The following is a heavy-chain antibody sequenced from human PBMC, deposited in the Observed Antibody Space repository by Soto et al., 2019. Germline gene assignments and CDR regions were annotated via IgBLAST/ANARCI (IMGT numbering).Heavy chain of an antibody. CDR1: GFTFSSYA. CDR3: ARSSIAARPHYYYYYMDV. D-gene: IGHD6-6*01. J-gene: IGHJ6*03. CDR2: ISYVGSNK. Sequence: GGSLRLSCAASGFTFSSYAMHWVRQAPGKGLEWVAVISYVGSNKYYADSVKGRFTISRDNSKNTLYLQMNSLRAEDTAVYYCARSSIAARPHYYYYYMDVWGKGTTVTVSS. V-gene: IGHV3-30-3*01.